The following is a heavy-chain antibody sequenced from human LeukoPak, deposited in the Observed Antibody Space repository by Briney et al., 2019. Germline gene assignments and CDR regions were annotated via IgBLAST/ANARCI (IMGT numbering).Heavy chain of an antibody. CDR2: INHSGST. CDR3: ARVPLSMVRGAGGFDY. J-gene: IGHJ4*02. Sequence: PSETLSLTCTVSGGSISTSGYYWSWIRPPPGKGLEWIGEINHSGSTNYNPSLKSRVTISVDTSKNQFSLKLSSVTAADTAVYYCARVPLSMVRGAGGFDYWGQGTLVTVSS. CDR1: GGSISTSGYY. D-gene: IGHD3-10*01. V-gene: IGHV4-39*07.